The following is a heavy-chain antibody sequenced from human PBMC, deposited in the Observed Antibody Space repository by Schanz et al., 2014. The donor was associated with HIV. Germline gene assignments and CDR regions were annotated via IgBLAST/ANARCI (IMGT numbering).Heavy chain of an antibody. CDR3: ARVFGRTYGLPDY. V-gene: IGHV3-23*04. D-gene: IGHD3-10*01. CDR2: ISATGGST. J-gene: IGHJ4*02. CDR1: GFTFSSYA. Sequence: EVQLVESGGGLVKPGRSLRLSCAASGFTFSSYAMTWVRQAPGKGLEWVSAISATGGSTYYADSVKGRFTISRDNARTSLYLQMNSLRAEDTAVYYCARVFGRTYGLPDYWGQGTLATVSS.